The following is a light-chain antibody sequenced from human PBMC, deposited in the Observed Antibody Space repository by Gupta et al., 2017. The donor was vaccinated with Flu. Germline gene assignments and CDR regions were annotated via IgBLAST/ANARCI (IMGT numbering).Light chain of an antibody. V-gene: IGLV8-61*01. CDR2: STN. J-gene: IGLJ2*01. CDR3: VLYMGSGISL. CDR1: SGSVSTNYY. Sequence: QPVVTQEPSFSVSPGGTVTLTCGLNSGSVSTNYYPSWYQQTPGQAPRTLIYSTNARSSGVPDRFSGSILGNKAALTSTGAQADDESDYDCVLYMGSGISLFGGGTKLTVL.